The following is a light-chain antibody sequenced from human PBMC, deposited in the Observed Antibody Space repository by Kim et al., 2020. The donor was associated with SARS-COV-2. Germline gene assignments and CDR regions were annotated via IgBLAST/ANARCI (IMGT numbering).Light chain of an antibody. J-gene: IGLJ2*01. V-gene: IGLV1-47*01. CDR3: AAWDDSLSGRV. Sequence: QSVLTQPPSASGTPGQRVTISCSGSSSNIGSNYVYWYQQLPGTAPKPLIYRNDQRPSGVPDRFSGSKSGTSASLAISGLRSDDEAHYYCAAWDDSLSGRVFGGGTKLTVL. CDR1: SSNIGSNY. CDR2: RND.